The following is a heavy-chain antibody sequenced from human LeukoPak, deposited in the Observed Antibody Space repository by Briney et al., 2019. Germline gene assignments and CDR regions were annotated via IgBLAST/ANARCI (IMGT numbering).Heavy chain of an antibody. J-gene: IGHJ6*03. D-gene: IGHD2-21*01. CDR2: IIPIFGTA. CDR3: ARNAYCGGDCYPGYYYYMDV. V-gene: IGHV1-69*05. CDR1: GGTFSSYA. Sequence: GASVKVSCKASGGTFSSYAISWVRQAPGQGLEWMGGIIPIFGTANYAQKFQGRVTITTDESTSTAYMELSSLRSEDTAVYYCARNAYCGGDCYPGYYYYMDVWGKGTTVTVSS.